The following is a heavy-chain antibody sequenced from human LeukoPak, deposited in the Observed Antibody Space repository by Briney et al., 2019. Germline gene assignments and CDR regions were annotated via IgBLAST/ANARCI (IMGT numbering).Heavy chain of an antibody. CDR2: INHSGST. Sequence: PSETLSLTCAVYGGSFSGYYWSWIRQPPGKGLEWIGEINHSGSTNYNPSLKSRVTISVDTSKNQFSLKLSSVTAADTAVYYCARHLWFGGSRNFDYWGQGTLVTVSS. D-gene: IGHD3-10*01. CDR1: GGSFSGYY. J-gene: IGHJ4*02. V-gene: IGHV4-34*01. CDR3: ARHLWFGGSRNFDY.